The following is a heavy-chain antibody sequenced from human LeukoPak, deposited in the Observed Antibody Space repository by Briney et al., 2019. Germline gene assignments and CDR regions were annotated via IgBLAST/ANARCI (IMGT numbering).Heavy chain of an antibody. CDR1: GFTFSSYE. V-gene: IGHV3-48*03. Sequence: PGGSLRLSCAASGFTFSSYEMNWVRQAPGKGLEWVSYISSSGSTTHYADSVKGRFTISRDNSKNSLYLQMNSLRTEDTALYYCAKENGDYVGWFDPWGQGTLVTVSS. CDR3: AKENGDYVGWFDP. J-gene: IGHJ5*02. CDR2: ISSSGSTT. D-gene: IGHD4-17*01.